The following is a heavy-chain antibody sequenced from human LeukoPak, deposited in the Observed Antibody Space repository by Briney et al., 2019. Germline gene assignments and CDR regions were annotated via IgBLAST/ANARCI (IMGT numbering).Heavy chain of an antibody. CDR2: INHNGNVN. Sequence: PGGSLRLSCAASGFTFSSYWMNWARQAPGKGLEWVASINHNGNVNYYVDSVKGRFTISRDNAKNSLYLQMNSLRAEDTAVYYCAKDLKRAGDIVVVPAATPRFDPWGQGTLVPVSS. CDR3: AKDLKRAGDIVVVPAATPRFDP. J-gene: IGHJ5*02. CDR1: GFTFSSYW. D-gene: IGHD2-2*01. V-gene: IGHV3-7*01.